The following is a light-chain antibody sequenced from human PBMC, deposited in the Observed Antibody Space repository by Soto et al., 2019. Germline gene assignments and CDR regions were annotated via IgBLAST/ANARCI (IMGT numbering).Light chain of an antibody. Sequence: EIVLTQSPATLSLSPGERATLSCRASQSVSSYLAWYQQKPGQAPRLLIYDASNRATGIPARFSGSGSGTDFTLTISSLQPEDFSVYYCQQRSSWRPNTFGQGTKMEIK. CDR2: DAS. CDR3: QQRSSWRPNT. V-gene: IGKV3-11*01. J-gene: IGKJ2*01. CDR1: QSVSSY.